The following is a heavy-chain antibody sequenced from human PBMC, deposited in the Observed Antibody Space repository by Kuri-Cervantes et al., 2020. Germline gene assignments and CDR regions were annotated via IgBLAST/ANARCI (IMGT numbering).Heavy chain of an antibody. CDR1: GYTFTYRY. CDR2: ISAYNGDT. V-gene: IGHV1-18*04. CDR3: ARGVRCSSTSCPQYFQH. D-gene: IGHD2-2*01. J-gene: IGHJ1*01. Sequence: ASVKVSCKASGYTFTYRYLHWVRQAPGQGLEWMGWISAYNGDTNYAQKLQGRVTMTTDTSTSTAYMELRSLRSDDTAVYYCARGVRCSSTSCPQYFQHWGQGTLVTVSS.